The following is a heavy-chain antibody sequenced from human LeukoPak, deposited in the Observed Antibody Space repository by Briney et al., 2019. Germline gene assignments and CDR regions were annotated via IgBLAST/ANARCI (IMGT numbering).Heavy chain of an antibody. CDR1: GGSISSGSYY. J-gene: IGHJ5*02. D-gene: IGHD3-3*01. CDR2: IYTSGST. Sequence: PSETLSLTCTVSGGSISSGSYYWSWIRQPAGKGLEWIRRIYTSGSTNYNPSLKSRVTISVDTSKNQFSLKLSSVTAADTAVYYCAREFDFWSGYYLNWFDPWGQGTLVTVSS. V-gene: IGHV4-61*02. CDR3: AREFDFWSGYYLNWFDP.